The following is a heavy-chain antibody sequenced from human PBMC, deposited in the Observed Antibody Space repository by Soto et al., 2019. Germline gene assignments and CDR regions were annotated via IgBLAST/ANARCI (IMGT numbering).Heavy chain of an antibody. J-gene: IGHJ5*02. Sequence: EVQLVESGGGLVQPGGSLRLSCAASGFTFSSYWMSWVRQAPGKGLEWVANIKQDGSEKYYVDSVKGRFTISRDNAKNSQYLPMNSLRAEDTAVYYCAMKAMGKVTSWGQGTLVTVSS. CDR1: GFTFSSYW. D-gene: IGHD2-21*02. CDR2: IKQDGSEK. V-gene: IGHV3-7*01. CDR3: AMKAMGKVTS.